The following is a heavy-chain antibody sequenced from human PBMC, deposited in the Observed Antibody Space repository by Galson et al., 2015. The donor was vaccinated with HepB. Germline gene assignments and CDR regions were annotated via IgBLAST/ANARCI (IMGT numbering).Heavy chain of an antibody. Sequence: SVKVSCKASGYTFTSYAMHWVRQAPGQRLEWMGWINAGNGNTKYSQKFQGRVTITRDTSASTAYMELSSLRSEDTAVYYCARPRMRVVVFDYWGQGTLVTVSP. D-gene: IGHD3-22*01. CDR2: INAGNGNT. CDR1: GYTFTSYA. V-gene: IGHV1-3*01. J-gene: IGHJ4*02. CDR3: ARPRMRVVVFDY.